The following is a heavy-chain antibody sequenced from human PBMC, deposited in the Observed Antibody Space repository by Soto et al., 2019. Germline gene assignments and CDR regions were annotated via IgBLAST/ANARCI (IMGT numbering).Heavy chain of an antibody. D-gene: IGHD3-22*01. CDR3: AREGSRVVAPYYYYYYGMDV. CDR2: ISAYNGNT. J-gene: IGHJ6*02. Sequence: QVQLVQSGAEVKKPGASVKVSCKASGYTFTSYGISWVRQAPGQGLEWMGWISAYNGNTNYAQKLQGRVTMTTDTSTSTAYMELRSLRSDDTAVYYCAREGSRVVAPYYYYYYGMDVWGQGITVTVSS. CDR1: GYTFTSYG. V-gene: IGHV1-18*01.